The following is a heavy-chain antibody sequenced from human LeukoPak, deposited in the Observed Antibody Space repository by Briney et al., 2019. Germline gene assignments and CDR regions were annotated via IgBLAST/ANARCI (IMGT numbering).Heavy chain of an antibody. CDR1: GGSFSGYY. Sequence: SETLSLTCAVYGGSFSGYYWSWIRQPPGKGLEWIGEINHSGSTNYNPSLKSRVTISVDTSKNQFSLKLSSVTAADTAVYYCARAAAYYDFWSGYSSRPYYYYYMDVWGKGTTVTVSS. CDR3: ARAAAYYDFWSGYSSRPYYYYYMDV. J-gene: IGHJ6*03. CDR2: INHSGST. D-gene: IGHD3-3*01. V-gene: IGHV4-34*01.